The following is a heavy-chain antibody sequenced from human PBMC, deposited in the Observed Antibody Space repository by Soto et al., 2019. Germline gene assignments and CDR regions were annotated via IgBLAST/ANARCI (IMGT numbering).Heavy chain of an antibody. J-gene: IGHJ6*02. D-gene: IGHD2-2*02. CDR3: AKDTRTDIVVVPAAIRAYYGMDV. CDR1: GFTFSSYA. V-gene: IGHV3-23*01. Sequence: SLRLSCAASGFTFSSYAMSWVRQAPGKGLEWVSAISGSGGSTYYADSVKGRFTISRDNSKNTLYLQMNSLRAEDTAVYYCAKDTRTDIVVVPAAIRAYYGMDVWGQGTTVTVSS. CDR2: ISGSGGST.